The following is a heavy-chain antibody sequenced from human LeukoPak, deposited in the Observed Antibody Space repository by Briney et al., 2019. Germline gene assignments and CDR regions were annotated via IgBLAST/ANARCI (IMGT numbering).Heavy chain of an antibody. V-gene: IGHV1-2*02. CDR2: INPNSGAT. Sequence: ASVKVSCKASGYTFTDYYIHWVRQAPGQGLEWMGWINPNSGATVYSQNFQGRVTMTRDTSISTAYKDLSTLRSDDAALYYCTREDYWGQGTQVTVSS. CDR3: TREDY. J-gene: IGHJ4*02. CDR1: GYTFTDYY.